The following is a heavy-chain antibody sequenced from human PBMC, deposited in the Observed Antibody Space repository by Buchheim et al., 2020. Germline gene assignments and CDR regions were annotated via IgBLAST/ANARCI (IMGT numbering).Heavy chain of an antibody. CDR3: ARGDYYGSGSYSLFDS. J-gene: IGHJ4*02. Sequence: QVQLYESGPGLLKPSETLSLICTVSGGSISSHYWNWIRQPPGKGLEWIGYIYNSGNANYNPSLKSRVTISVDTSKNQFPLKLSSVTAADTAVYYCARGDYYGSGSYSLFDSWGQGTL. V-gene: IGHV4-59*11. D-gene: IGHD3-10*01. CDR2: IYNSGNA. CDR1: GGSISSHY.